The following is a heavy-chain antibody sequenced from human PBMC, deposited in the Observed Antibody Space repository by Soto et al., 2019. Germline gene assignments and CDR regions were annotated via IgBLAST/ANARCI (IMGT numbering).Heavy chain of an antibody. V-gene: IGHV1-69*12. Sequence: QVHLVQSGAEVKKPGSSVKVSCKVSGGTFNTYAISWVRQAPGQGLEWMGGISPVFRAPDYAEKFQGRVTITADESARTAYMELKGLGAEDTAVYYCARDKGRPQLGGNYYYITDVRGQGPSVTVSS. CDR3: ARDKGRPQLGGNYYYITDV. CDR1: GGTFNTYA. CDR2: ISPVFRAP. D-gene: IGHD3-3*02. J-gene: IGHJ6*02.